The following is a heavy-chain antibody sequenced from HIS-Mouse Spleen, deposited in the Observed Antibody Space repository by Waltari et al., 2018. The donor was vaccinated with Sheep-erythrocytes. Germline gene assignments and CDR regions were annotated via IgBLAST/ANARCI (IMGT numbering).Heavy chain of an antibody. CDR1: GGSISSSSYY. V-gene: IGHV4-39*01. D-gene: IGHD5-18*01. CDR2: IYYSVGT. CDR3: ARHKDTAMVHFDY. Sequence: QLQLQESGPGLVKPSETLSLTCTVSGGSISSSSYYWGWIRQPPGKGLEWIGSIYYSVGTSSNPALKSRVTISVDTSKNQFSLKLSSVTAADTAVYYCARHKDTAMVHFDYWGQGTLVTVSS. J-gene: IGHJ4*02.